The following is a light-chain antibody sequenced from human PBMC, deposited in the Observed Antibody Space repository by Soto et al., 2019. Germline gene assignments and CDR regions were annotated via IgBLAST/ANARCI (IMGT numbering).Light chain of an antibody. CDR2: LGS. CDR3: MQALQTPH. J-gene: IGKJ5*01. V-gene: IGKV2-28*01. CDR1: QSLLHSNGYNY. Sequence: DIVMTQSPLSLPVTPGEPASISCRSSQSLLHSNGYNYLDWYLQKPGQSPQLLIYLGSNRASGVPDRFSGSGSGTDFTLKISRVEAEDVGVYYCMQALQTPHFGQRTRLEIK.